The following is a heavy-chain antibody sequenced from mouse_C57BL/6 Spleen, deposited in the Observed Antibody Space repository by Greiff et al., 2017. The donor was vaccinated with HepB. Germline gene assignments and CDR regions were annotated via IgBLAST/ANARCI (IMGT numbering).Heavy chain of an antibody. Sequence: VQLQQSGAELVRPGSSVKLSCKASGYTFTSYWMHWVKQSPRQGLEWIGNIDPSDSETHYNQKFKDKATLTVDKSSSTAYMQLSSLTSEDSAVYYCARGNWDYFDYWGQGTTLTVSS. CDR1: GYTFTSYW. CDR2: IDPSDSET. J-gene: IGHJ2*01. CDR3: ARGNWDYFDY. V-gene: IGHV1-52*01. D-gene: IGHD4-1*01.